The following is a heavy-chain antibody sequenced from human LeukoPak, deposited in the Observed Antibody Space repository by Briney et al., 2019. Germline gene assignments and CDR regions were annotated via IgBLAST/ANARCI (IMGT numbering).Heavy chain of an antibody. J-gene: IGHJ6*03. V-gene: IGHV3-23*01. Sequence: GGSLRLSCAVSGFAFGSEAMSWVRQSPARGLEWVASISPGGGTTYYADSVKGRFTISRDNAKNSLYLQMNSLRAEDTAVYYCARGPLEQLADIGHYYYYMDVWGKGTTVTVSS. D-gene: IGHD6-6*01. CDR2: ISPGGGTT. CDR3: ARGPLEQLADIGHYYYYMDV. CDR1: GFAFGSEA.